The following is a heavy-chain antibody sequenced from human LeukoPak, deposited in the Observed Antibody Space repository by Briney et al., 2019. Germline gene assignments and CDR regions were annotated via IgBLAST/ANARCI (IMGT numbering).Heavy chain of an antibody. CDR1: GYTFTGYY. CDR2: ISAYNGNT. V-gene: IGHV1-18*04. Sequence: GASVKVSCKAIGYTFTGYYLHWVRQAPGQGLEWMGWISAYNGNTNYAQKLQGRVTMTTDTSTSTAYMELRSLRSDDTAVYYCARVVGGNPYYFDYWGQGTLVTVSS. J-gene: IGHJ4*02. CDR3: ARVVGGNPYYFDY. D-gene: IGHD4-23*01.